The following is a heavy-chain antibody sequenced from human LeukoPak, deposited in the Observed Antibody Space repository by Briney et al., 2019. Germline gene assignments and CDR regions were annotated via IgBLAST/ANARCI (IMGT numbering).Heavy chain of an antibody. J-gene: IGHJ4*02. D-gene: IGHD2-2*01. CDR3: ARDTRLPPAAIGGDFDY. CDR1: GFTFSDYY. V-gene: IGHV3-11*01. CDR2: ISSSGSTI. Sequence: GGSLRLSCAAPGFTFSDYYMSWIRQAPGKGLEWVSYISSSGSTIYYADSVKGRFTISRDNAKNSLYLQMNSLRAEDTAVYYCARDTRLPPAAIGGDFDYWGQGTLVTVSS.